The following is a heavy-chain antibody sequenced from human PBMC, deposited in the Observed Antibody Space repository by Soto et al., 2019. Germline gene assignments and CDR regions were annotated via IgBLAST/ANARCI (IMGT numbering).Heavy chain of an antibody. CDR2: IIPIFGTA. J-gene: IGHJ6*02. D-gene: IGHD3-3*01. CDR3: ARDQGNTIFGVVSTSYYYYGMDV. Sequence: SVKVSCKASGGTFSSYSISWVRQAPGQGLEWMGGIIPIFGTANYAQKFQGRVTITADKSTSTAYMELSSLRSEDTAVYYCARDQGNTIFGVVSTSYYYYGMDVWGQGTTVTVSS. CDR1: GGTFSSYS. V-gene: IGHV1-69*06.